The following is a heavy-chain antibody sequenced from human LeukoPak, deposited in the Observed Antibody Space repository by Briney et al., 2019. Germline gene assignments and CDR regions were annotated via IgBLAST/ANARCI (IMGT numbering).Heavy chain of an antibody. V-gene: IGHV4-59*08. J-gene: IGHJ4*02. CDR3: ARLEYSGSSYYFDY. Sequence: SETLSLTCTVSGGSINSYYWSWIRQPPGKGLEWIGYIYYSGSTNYNPSLKSRVTISIDTSKKQFSLKLSSVTAAGTALYYCARLEYSGSSYYFDYWGQGTLVTVSS. CDR2: IYYSGST. D-gene: IGHD6-6*01. CDR1: GGSINSYY.